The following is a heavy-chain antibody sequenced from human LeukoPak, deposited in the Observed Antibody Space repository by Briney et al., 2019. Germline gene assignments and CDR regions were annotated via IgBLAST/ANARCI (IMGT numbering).Heavy chain of an antibody. J-gene: IGHJ4*02. CDR2: INQEASRT. CDR1: GFTFRSYW. D-gene: IGHD2/OR15-2a*01. CDR3: AKYLSRAFDS. Sequence: PGGSLRLSCAASGFTFRSYWMSWARQAPGKGLEWLGHINQEASRTDHADSVKGRFTISRDNARNLLYLHMSSLRAEDTAVYYCAKYLSRAFDSWGQGILVSVSS. V-gene: IGHV3-7*01.